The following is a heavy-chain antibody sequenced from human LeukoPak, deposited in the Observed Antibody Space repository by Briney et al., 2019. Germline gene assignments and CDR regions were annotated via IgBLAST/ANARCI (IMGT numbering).Heavy chain of an antibody. J-gene: IGHJ4*02. CDR3: AAGGAYEFRDDY. V-gene: IGHV1-69*13. Sequence: SVKVSCKASGYTFTSYGISWVRQAPGQGLEWMGKIIPIYGRANYGQKFQGRVTITADELTTTSYMELSSLTAEDMAVYYCAAGGAYEFRDDYWGQGTLVTVSS. CDR1: GYTFTSYG. CDR2: IIPIYGRA. D-gene: IGHD3-3*01.